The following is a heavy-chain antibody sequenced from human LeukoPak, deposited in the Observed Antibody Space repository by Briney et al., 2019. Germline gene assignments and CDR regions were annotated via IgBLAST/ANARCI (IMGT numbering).Heavy chain of an antibody. D-gene: IGHD2-15*01. Sequence: ASETLSLTCTVSGGSISSSSYYWGWIRQPPGKGLEWIGSIYYSGSTYYNPSPKSRVTISVDTSKNQFSLKLSSVTAADTAVYYCARHVLWVGYCSGGSCYFDYWGQGTLVTVSS. CDR3: ARHVLWVGYCSGGSCYFDY. CDR1: GGSISSSSYY. V-gene: IGHV4-39*01. J-gene: IGHJ4*02. CDR2: IYYSGST.